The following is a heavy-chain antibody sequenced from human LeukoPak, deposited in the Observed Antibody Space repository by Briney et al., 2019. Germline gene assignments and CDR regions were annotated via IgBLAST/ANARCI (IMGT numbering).Heavy chain of an antibody. Sequence: GGSLRLSCAASGFTFSDYYMSWIRQAPGKGLEWVSRINSDGSSTSYADSVKGRFTISRDNAKNTLYLQMNSLRAEDTAVYYCARDGGYYYEFDYWGQGTLVTVSS. CDR3: ARDGGYYYEFDY. D-gene: IGHD3-22*01. V-gene: IGHV3-74*01. CDR2: INSDGSST. CDR1: GFTFSDYY. J-gene: IGHJ4*02.